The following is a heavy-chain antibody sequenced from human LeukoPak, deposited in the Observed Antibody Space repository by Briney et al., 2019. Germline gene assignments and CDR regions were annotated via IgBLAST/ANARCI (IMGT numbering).Heavy chain of an antibody. V-gene: IGHV4-39*01. CDR2: IYYSGNT. CDR1: GGSISSGSYY. J-gene: IGHJ4*02. Sequence: PSETLSLTCIVSGGSISSGSYYWGWIRQPPGKGLEWIGSIYYSGNTYYNPSLKSRVTISVDASKNQFSLNLSSVTAADTAVYYCARLSYGSGSYYNFYFDYWGQGTLVTVSA. D-gene: IGHD3-10*01. CDR3: ARLSYGSGSYYNFYFDY.